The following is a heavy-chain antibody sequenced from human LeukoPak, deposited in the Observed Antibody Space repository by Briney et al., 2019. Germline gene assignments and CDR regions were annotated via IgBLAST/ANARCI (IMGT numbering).Heavy chain of an antibody. J-gene: IGHJ4*02. D-gene: IGHD3-10*01. Sequence: SETLSLTCSVSGGSISSSRYYWGWIRQPPRQGLEWIGTIYYSGNTYYNPSLKSRVTIFVDTSKNHFSLNLSSVTATDTAVYYCARHRDYYGSGSYSDYWGQGTLVTVSS. CDR3: ARHRDYYGSGSYSDY. CDR2: IYYSGNT. V-gene: IGHV4-39*01. CDR1: GGSISSSRYY.